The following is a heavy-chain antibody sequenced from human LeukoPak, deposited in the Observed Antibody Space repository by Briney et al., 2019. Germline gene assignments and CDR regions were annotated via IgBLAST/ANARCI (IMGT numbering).Heavy chain of an antibody. J-gene: IGHJ5*02. CDR2: IIPILGIA. D-gene: IGHD6-13*01. CDR1: GGTFSSYA. CDR3: ASHIAAAANWFDP. Sequence: SVKVSCKASGGTFSSYAISWVRQAPGHGLEWMGRIIPILGIANYAQKFQGRVTITADKSTSTAYMELSSLRSEDTAVYYCASHIAAAANWFDPWGQGTLVTVSS. V-gene: IGHV1-69*04.